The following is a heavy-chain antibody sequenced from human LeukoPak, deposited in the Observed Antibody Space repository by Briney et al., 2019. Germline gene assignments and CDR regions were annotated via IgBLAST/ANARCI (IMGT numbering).Heavy chain of an antibody. Sequence: PSETLSLTCTVSGGSISSYYWSWIRQPPGKGLEWIGYIYYSGSTNYNPSLKSRVTISVDTSKNQFSLKLSSVTAADTAVYYCARSMVRGVNPSFGYWGQGTLVTVSS. CDR3: ARSMVRGVNPSFGY. CDR1: GGSISSYY. D-gene: IGHD3-10*01. CDR2: IYYSGST. V-gene: IGHV4-59*01. J-gene: IGHJ4*02.